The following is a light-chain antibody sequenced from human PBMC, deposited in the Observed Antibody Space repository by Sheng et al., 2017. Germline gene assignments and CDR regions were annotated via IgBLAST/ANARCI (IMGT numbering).Light chain of an antibody. CDR1: QSVSRNS. CDR2: TAS. Sequence: EIVLTQSPGTLSLSPGERATLSCRASQSVSRNSLAWYQQEPGQTPRRLIYTASTRATGIPDRFSGSGSGTDFTLTVSRVEPEDFAVYYCQQYGTSPWTFGPGTKVEIK. CDR3: QQYGTSPWT. J-gene: IGKJ1*01. V-gene: IGKV3-20*01.